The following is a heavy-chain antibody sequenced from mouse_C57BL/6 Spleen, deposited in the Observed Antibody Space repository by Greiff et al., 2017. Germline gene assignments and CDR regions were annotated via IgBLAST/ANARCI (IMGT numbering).Heavy chain of an antibody. CDR2: INPNNGGT. CDR1: GYTFTDYY. J-gene: IGHJ3*01. Sequence: EVQLQQSGPELVKPGASVKISCKASGYTFTDYYMNWVKQSHGKSLEWIGDINPNNGGTSYNQKFKGKATLTVDKSSSTAYMELRSLTSEDSAVYYCARSYYGSSAWFAYWGQGTLVTVSA. V-gene: IGHV1-26*01. CDR3: ARSYYGSSAWFAY. D-gene: IGHD1-1*01.